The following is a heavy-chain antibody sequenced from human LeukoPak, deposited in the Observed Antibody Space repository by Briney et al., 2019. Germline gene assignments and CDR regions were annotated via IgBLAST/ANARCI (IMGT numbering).Heavy chain of an antibody. CDR3: AKDPFTMVRGMVLDAFDI. D-gene: IGHD3-10*01. V-gene: IGHV3-23*01. J-gene: IGHJ3*02. Sequence: GGSLRLSCAASGFTFSSYAMSWVRQAPGKGLEWVSAISGSGGSTYYADSVKGRFTISRDNSKNTLYLQMNSLRAVDTAVYYCAKDPFTMVRGMVLDAFDIWGQGTMVVVSS. CDR2: ISGSGGST. CDR1: GFTFSSYA.